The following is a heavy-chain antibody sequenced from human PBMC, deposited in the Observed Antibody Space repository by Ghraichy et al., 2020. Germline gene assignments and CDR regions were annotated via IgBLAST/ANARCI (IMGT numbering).Heavy chain of an antibody. J-gene: IGHJ3*01. CDR2: IFYSGST. CDR1: GASISNPNYY. CDR3: ARGKDYGGAFDV. D-gene: IGHD4-17*01. Sequence: SETLSLTCTVSGASISNPNYYWSWIRQPPGKGLEWIGYIFYSGSTYYNPSLRSRVTISFETSKNHFSLRLNSVTAADTAVYFCARGKDYGGAFDVWGHGTMVTVFS. V-gene: IGHV4-30-4*01.